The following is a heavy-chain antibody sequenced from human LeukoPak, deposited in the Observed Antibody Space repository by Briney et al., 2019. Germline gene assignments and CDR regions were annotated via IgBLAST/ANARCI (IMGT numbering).Heavy chain of an antibody. Sequence: SETLSLTCTVSGYSISSGYYWGWIRQPPGKGLEWIGSIYHSGSTYYNPSLKSRVTISVDTSKNQFSLKLSSVTAADTAVYYCARKTSYGRIFDYWGQGTLVTVSS. CDR2: IYHSGST. J-gene: IGHJ4*02. D-gene: IGHD3-10*01. CDR1: GYSISSGYY. V-gene: IGHV4-38-2*02. CDR3: ARKTSYGRIFDY.